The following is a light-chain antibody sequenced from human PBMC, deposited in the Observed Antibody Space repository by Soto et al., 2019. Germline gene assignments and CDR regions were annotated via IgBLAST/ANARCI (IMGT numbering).Light chain of an antibody. Sequence: DIQMTQSPSTLSASLGDRVTITCRASQTIINWLAWYQQKPGKAPKLLIYKASSLESEVPSRFSGSGSETEFTLTINSLPPDDSEAYYCQQYHTSWWTFGQGTKVDIK. V-gene: IGKV1-5*03. CDR2: KAS. CDR3: QQYHTSWWT. CDR1: QTIINW. J-gene: IGKJ1*01.